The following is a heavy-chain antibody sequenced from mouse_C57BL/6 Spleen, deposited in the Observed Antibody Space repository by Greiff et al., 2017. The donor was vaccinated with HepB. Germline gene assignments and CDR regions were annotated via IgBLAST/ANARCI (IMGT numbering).Heavy chain of an antibody. V-gene: IGHV1-50*01. CDR3: ARDYSNFAY. Sequence: VQLQQPGAELVKPGASVKLSCKASGYTFTSYWMQWVKQRPGQGLEWIGEIDPSDSYTNYNQKFKGKATLTVDTSSSTAYMQLSSLTSEDSAVYYCARDYSNFAYWGQGTLVTVSA. D-gene: IGHD2-5*01. J-gene: IGHJ3*01. CDR2: IDPSDSYT. CDR1: GYTFTSYW.